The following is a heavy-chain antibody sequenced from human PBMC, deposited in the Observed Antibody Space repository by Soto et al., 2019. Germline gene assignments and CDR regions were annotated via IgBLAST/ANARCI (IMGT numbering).Heavy chain of an antibody. V-gene: IGHV6-1*01. D-gene: IGHD3-22*01. Sequence: SQTLSLTCAISGDSVSTNTAAWNWIRQSPSRGLEWLGRTYYRSKWCSHYAVSVKSRITINPDTSKNQFSLQLNSVTPEDTAVYYCARARTYYDSGTYYDYYYYGVDVWGQGTTVTVSS. CDR3: ARARTYYDSGTYYDYYYYGVDV. CDR1: GDSVSTNTAA. CDR2: TYYRSKWCS. J-gene: IGHJ6*02.